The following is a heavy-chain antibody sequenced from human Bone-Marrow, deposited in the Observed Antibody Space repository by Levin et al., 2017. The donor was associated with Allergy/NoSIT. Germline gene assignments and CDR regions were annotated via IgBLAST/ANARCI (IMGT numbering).Heavy chain of an antibody. D-gene: IGHD2-15*01. J-gene: IGHJ4*02. V-gene: IGHV1-2*04. Sequence: AASVKVSCKAFGYRFTGYHMHWVRQAPGQGLEWMGWINPSSGGTNYAQKFQGWVTMTTDTSISTAYMELSRVKSDDTATYYCARGCSGGTCFLFDFWGQGSLVTVSS. CDR1: GYRFTGYH. CDR2: INPSSGGT. CDR3: ARGCSGGTCFLFDF.